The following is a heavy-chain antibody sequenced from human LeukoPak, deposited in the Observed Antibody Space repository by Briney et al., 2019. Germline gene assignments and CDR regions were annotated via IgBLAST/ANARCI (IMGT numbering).Heavy chain of an antibody. Sequence: GGSLRLSCAASGFTFSSYGMHWVRQAPGKGLERVAVIWYDGSNKYYADSVKGRFTISRDNSKNTLYLQMNSLRAEDTAVYYCATYDTVADWYFDLWGRGTLVTVSS. D-gene: IGHD6-19*01. J-gene: IGHJ2*01. V-gene: IGHV3-33*01. CDR3: ATYDTVADWYFDL. CDR2: IWYDGSNK. CDR1: GFTFSSYG.